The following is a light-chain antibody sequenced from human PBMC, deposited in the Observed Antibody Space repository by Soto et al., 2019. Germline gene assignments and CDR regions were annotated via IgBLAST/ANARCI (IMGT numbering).Light chain of an antibody. Sequence: EIVLTQSPATLSLSPGERATLSCRASQSVSSLAWYQQKPGQAPRLLIYDASTRATGIPARFSGSGSGTDFTLTISGLQSEDFAVYYCQQYNNWLTFGQGTRLEI. CDR1: QSVSS. J-gene: IGKJ5*01. CDR2: DAS. V-gene: IGKV3-15*01. CDR3: QQYNNWLT.